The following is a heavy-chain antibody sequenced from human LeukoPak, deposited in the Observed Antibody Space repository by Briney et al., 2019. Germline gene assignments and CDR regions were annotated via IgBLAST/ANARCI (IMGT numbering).Heavy chain of an antibody. CDR3: ARDGVDTAIDY. V-gene: IGHV3-30*01. D-gene: IGHD5-18*01. Sequence: GGSLRLSRAASGFTFSSYAMHWVRQAPGKGLEWVAVISYDGSNKYYADSVKGRFTISRDNSKNTLYLQMNSLRAEDTAVYYCARDGVDTAIDYWGQGTLVTVSS. CDR2: ISYDGSNK. J-gene: IGHJ4*02. CDR1: GFTFSSYA.